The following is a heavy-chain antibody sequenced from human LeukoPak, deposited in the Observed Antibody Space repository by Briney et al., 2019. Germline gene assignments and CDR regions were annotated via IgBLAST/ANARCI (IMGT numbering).Heavy chain of an antibody. D-gene: IGHD3-10*01. J-gene: IGHJ4*02. CDR3: ARGRQLLWFGELSTFDY. CDR1: GGSFSGYY. CDR2: INHSGST. Sequence: SETLSLTCAVYGGSFSGYYWSWIRQPPGKGLEWIGEINHSGSTNYNPSLKSRVTISVDTSKNQFSLKLSSVTAADTAVYYCARGRQLLWFGELSTFDYWGQGTLVTVSS. V-gene: IGHV4-34*01.